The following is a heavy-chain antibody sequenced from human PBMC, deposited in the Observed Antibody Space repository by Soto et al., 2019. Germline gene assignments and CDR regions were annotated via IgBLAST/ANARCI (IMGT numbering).Heavy chain of an antibody. CDR3: ATGLLGGSSH. CDR2: VKSKNSGGAT. D-gene: IGHD5-12*01. Sequence: EVQLVESGGDLVKPGGSLTLSCAVSGFTLSQSWMNWVRRAPGKGLEWVGRVKSKNSGGATDYAAPVKGRFTISGDDSSITLYLQMNSLKIEDTAVYYCATGLLGGSSHWGQGTSVTVS. CDR1: GFTLSQSW. J-gene: IGHJ4*02. V-gene: IGHV3-15*07.